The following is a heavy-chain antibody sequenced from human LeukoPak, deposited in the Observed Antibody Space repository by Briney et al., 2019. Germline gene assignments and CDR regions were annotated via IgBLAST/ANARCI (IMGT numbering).Heavy chain of an antibody. CDR3: ARQNDFWSGYSLRWVDWFDP. V-gene: IGHV4-61*02. CDR2: IYTIGST. D-gene: IGHD3-3*01. Sequence: SQTLSLTCTVSGGSISSGSYCCSWIRQPAGKGLEWIARIYTIGSTNYNPALKSRVTISVDESKNQFSLKLSSVTAADTAVYYCARQNDFWSGYSLRWVDWFDPWGQGTLVTVSS. J-gene: IGHJ5*02. CDR1: GGSISSGSYC.